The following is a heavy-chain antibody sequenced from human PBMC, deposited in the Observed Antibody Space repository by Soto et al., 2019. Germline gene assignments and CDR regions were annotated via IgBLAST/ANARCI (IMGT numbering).Heavy chain of an antibody. Sequence: ASVKVSCKDSGYTFTSYGISWVRQAPGQGLEWMGWISAYNGNTTYAQKLQGRVTMTTDTSTSTAYMELRSLRSDDTAVYYCARDVVRGVKRYNWFDPWGQGTLVTVSS. J-gene: IGHJ5*02. CDR1: GYTFTSYG. D-gene: IGHD3-10*01. CDR3: ARDVVRGVKRYNWFDP. CDR2: ISAYNGNT. V-gene: IGHV1-18*01.